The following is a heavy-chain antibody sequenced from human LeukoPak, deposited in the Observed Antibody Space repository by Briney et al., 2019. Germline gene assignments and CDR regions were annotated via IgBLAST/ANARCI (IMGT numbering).Heavy chain of an antibody. D-gene: IGHD2-2*01. CDR2: ISPDGSSE. Sequence: GRSLRLSCAASGFTFNVYSMHWVRQAPGKGLEWVAVISPDGSSENYADSVRGRFTISRDNAKKTLYLQLNSLRPEDTAVYYCARCIVVISVVRGGGYYGMDVWGQGTTVTVSS. J-gene: IGHJ6*02. V-gene: IGHV3-30*04. CDR3: ARCIVVISVVRGGGYYGMDV. CDR1: GFTFNVYS.